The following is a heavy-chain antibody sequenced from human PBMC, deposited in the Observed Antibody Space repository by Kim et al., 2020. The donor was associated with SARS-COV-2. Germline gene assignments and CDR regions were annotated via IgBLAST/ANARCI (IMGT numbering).Heavy chain of an antibody. CDR2: IYYSGST. D-gene: IGHD6-13*01. Sequence: SETLSLTCTVSGGYISTSYFWGWIRLPPGKELEWIGSIYYSGSTYYNPSLESRVTISVDTSKNQFSHNLYSVTAADTAVYDCARHERTAAADSNLDLLGQGTLVTVAS. CDR3: ARHERTAAADSNLDL. J-gene: IGHJ5*02. CDR1: GGYISTSYF. V-gene: IGHV4-39*01.